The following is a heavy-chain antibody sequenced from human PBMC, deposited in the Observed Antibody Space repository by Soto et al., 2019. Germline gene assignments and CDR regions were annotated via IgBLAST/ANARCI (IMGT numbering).Heavy chain of an antibody. J-gene: IGHJ4*02. CDR1: GGSFSGYY. Sequence: PSETLSLTCAVYGGSFSGYYWTWIRQPPGKGLEWMGEITHSGSTNYNPSLKSRVTISVDTSKNQFSLNLNSVTAADTAVDYCARSSVRGWSYWGQGTLVTVSS. V-gene: IGHV4-34*01. CDR3: ARSSVRGWSY. CDR2: ITHSGST. D-gene: IGHD3-10*02.